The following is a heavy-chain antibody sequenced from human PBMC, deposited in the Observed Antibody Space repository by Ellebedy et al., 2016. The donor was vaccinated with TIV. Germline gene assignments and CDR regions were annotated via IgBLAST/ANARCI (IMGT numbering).Heavy chain of an antibody. Sequence: GESLKISCAASGFTFSIYAMSWVRPAPGKGLEWVSLISGSGDRTYYADSVKGRFTISRDNSKNTLYVQMNSLRAEDTAVYYCARFRYTSFWHLGHNGLDCWGQGTLVSVSS. CDR1: GFTFSIYA. CDR2: ISGSGDRT. D-gene: IGHD6-19*01. CDR3: ARFRYTSFWHLGHNGLDC. J-gene: IGHJ4*02. V-gene: IGHV3-23*01.